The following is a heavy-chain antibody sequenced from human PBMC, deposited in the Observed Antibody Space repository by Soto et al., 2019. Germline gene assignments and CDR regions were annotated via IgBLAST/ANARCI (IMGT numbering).Heavy chain of an antibody. Sequence: ASVKVSCKASGYTFTSYAMHWVRQAPGQRLEWMGWINAGNGNTKYSQKFQGRVTITRDTSASTAYMELSSLRSEDTAVYYCARSVIGDDFWSGYHTAYYYYYMVVWGKGTTVTVSS. CDR2: INAGNGNT. J-gene: IGHJ6*03. V-gene: IGHV1-3*01. CDR3: ARSVIGDDFWSGYHTAYYYYYMVV. D-gene: IGHD3-3*01. CDR1: GYTFTSYA.